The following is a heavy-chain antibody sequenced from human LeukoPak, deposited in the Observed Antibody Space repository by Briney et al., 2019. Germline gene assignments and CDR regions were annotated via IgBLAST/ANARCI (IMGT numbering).Heavy chain of an antibody. D-gene: IGHD4-11*01. CDR2: ISDSGGST. Sequence: GGSLRLSCAASGFTFSNYAMSWVRQAPGKGLEWVSTISDSGGSTYYADSVKGRFTISRDNAKNSLYLQMNSLRAEDTAVYYCARDISNYLFDYWGQGTLVTVSS. J-gene: IGHJ4*02. CDR1: GFTFSNYA. V-gene: IGHV3-23*01. CDR3: ARDISNYLFDY.